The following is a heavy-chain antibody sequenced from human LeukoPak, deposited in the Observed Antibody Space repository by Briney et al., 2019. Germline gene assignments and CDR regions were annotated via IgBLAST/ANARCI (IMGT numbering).Heavy chain of an antibody. CDR3: ARVLGAYGSGSYFDY. V-gene: IGHV4-31*03. Sequence: SETLSLTCTVSGGSISSGGYSWNWIRQHPGKGLEWIGSIHYIGTTYYNPSLKSRVTISVDTSKNKLSLKLNSVTAADTAVYYCARVLGAYGSGSYFDYWGQGTLVTVSS. J-gene: IGHJ4*02. D-gene: IGHD3-10*01. CDR1: GGSISSGGYS. CDR2: IHYIGTT.